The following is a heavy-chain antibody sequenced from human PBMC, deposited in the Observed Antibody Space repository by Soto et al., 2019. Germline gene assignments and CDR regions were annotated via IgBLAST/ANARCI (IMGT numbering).Heavy chain of an antibody. J-gene: IGHJ3*02. CDR3: ARARLGYCSGGSCYGAFDI. Sequence: GGSLRLSCAASGFTFSSYAMYWVRQAPGKGLEWVAVISYDGSNKYYADSVKGRFTISRDNSKNTLYLQMNSLRAEDTAVYYCARARLGYCSGGSCYGAFDIWGRGTMVTVSS. CDR1: GFTFSSYA. D-gene: IGHD2-15*01. CDR2: ISYDGSNK. V-gene: IGHV3-30-3*01.